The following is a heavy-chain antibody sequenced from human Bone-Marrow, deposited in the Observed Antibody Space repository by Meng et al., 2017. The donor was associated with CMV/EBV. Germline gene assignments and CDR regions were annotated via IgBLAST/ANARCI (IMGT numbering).Heavy chain of an antibody. CDR3: ARDTARRYYYYGMDV. Sequence: SETLSLTCTVSGGSISSSIYYWGWIRQPPGKGLEWIGTIHYSGSTYHNPSLKSRVTISVDTSKNQFSLKLSSVTAADTAVYYCARDTARRYYYYGMDVWGQGTTVTVSS. J-gene: IGHJ6*02. CDR2: IHYSGST. V-gene: IGHV4-39*07. CDR1: GGSISSSIYY. D-gene: IGHD6-6*01.